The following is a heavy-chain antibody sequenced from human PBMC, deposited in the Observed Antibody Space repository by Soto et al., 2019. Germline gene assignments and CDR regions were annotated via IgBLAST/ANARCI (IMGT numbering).Heavy chain of an antibody. Sequence: QVPLQESGPGLMKPSQTLSLTCPVSGGSISDTSYCWSWVRQPPGKGLEWIGHIYFTGSTYFNPALKSRVSMSVDTSRNQFSLKLSSMTAADTAIYYCARSSRSSPDEYYFDSWGQGTLVTVSS. V-gene: IGHV4-30-4*01. CDR3: ARSSRSSPDEYYFDS. CDR2: IYFTGST. CDR1: GGSISDTSYC. D-gene: IGHD1-26*01. J-gene: IGHJ4*02.